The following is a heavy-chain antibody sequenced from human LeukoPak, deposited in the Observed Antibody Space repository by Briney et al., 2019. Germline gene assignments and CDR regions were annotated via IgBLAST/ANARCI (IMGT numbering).Heavy chain of an antibody. D-gene: IGHD2-2*01. CDR3: ARDTSDIVVVPAVHSSSPFDY. CDR1: GYTFTSYY. J-gene: IGHJ4*02. CDR2: INPSGGST. V-gene: IGHV1-46*01. Sequence: GASVKVSCKASGYTFTSYYMHWVRQAPGQGLEWMGIINPSGGSTSYAQKFQGRVTMTRDTSTSTVYMELSSLRSEDTAVYCCARDTSDIVVVPAVHSSSPFDYWGQGTLVTVSS.